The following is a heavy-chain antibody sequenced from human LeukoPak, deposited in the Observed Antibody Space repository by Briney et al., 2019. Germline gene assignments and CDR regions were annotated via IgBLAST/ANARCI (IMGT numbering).Heavy chain of an antibody. D-gene: IGHD3-10*02. CDR1: GFTFNTYA. V-gene: IGHV3-23*01. J-gene: IGHJ4*02. CDR2: LSPSGGIT. Sequence: AGGSLRLSCAASGFTFNTYAMSWVRQAPGKGLEWVSALSPSGGITYYADSVKGRFTISRDNSKNTLYLQMNSLRADDTAVYYCARGVDYFVLEYWGQGTLVTISS. CDR3: ARGVDYFVLEY.